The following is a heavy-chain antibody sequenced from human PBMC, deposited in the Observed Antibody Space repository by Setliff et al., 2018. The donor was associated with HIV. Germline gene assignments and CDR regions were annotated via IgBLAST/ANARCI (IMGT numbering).Heavy chain of an antibody. V-gene: IGHV1-18*01. CDR3: AITYSSGWSPNYYFDY. CDR1: GYTFTTSG. Sequence: ASVKVSCKTSGYTFTTSGISWVRQAPGQGLEWMGWINIYSGNTNYAQKFQGRVTMTTDTSTSTAYMELRSLRSDDTAVYYCAITYSSGWSPNYYFDYWGQGTLVTVSS. CDR2: INIYSGNT. J-gene: IGHJ4*02. D-gene: IGHD6-19*01.